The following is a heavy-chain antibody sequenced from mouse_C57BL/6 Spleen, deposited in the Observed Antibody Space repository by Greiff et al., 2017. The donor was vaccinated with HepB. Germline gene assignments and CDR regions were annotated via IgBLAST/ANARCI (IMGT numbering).Heavy chain of an antibody. V-gene: IGHV1-54*01. CDR1: GYAFTNYL. CDR2: INPGSGGT. CDR3: AREGGYDGYYEAY. J-gene: IGHJ3*01. D-gene: IGHD2-3*01. Sequence: QVQLQQSGAELVRPGTSVKVSCKASGYAFTNYLIEWVKQRPGQGLEWIGVINPGSGGTNYNEKFKGKATLTADKSSSTAYMQLSSLTSEDSAVYFCAREGGYDGYYEAYWGQGTLVTVSA.